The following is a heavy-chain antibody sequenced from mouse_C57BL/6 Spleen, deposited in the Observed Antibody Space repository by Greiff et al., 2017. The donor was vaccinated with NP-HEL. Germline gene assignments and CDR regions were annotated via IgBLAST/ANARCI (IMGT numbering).Heavy chain of an antibody. CDR1: GYTFTDYN. CDR3: ARSEDYYGSSYGGYFDV. J-gene: IGHJ1*03. V-gene: IGHV1-18*01. Sequence: EVQLQQSGPELVKPGASVKIPCKASGYTFTDYNMDWVKQSHGKSLEWIGDINPNNGGTIYNQKFKGKATLTVDKSSSTAYMELRSLTSEDTAVYYCARSEDYYGSSYGGYFDVWGTGTTVTVSS. D-gene: IGHD1-1*01. CDR2: INPNNGGT.